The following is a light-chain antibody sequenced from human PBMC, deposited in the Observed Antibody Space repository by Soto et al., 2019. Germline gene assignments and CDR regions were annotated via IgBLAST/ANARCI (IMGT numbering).Light chain of an antibody. V-gene: IGKV1-27*01. CDR1: QGISNY. CDR2: AAS. Sequence: DIQMTQSPSSLSASVGDRVTITCRASQGISNYLAWYQQKPGKVPKLLIYAASTLQSGVPSRFRGSGSGTDFTLTISSRQPEDVATDYCQKYNRALRTFGQGTKVEIK. J-gene: IGKJ1*01. CDR3: QKYNRALRT.